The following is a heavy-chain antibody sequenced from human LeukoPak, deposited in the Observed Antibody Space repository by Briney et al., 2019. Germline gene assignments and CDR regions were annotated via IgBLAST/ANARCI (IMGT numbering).Heavy chain of an antibody. D-gene: IGHD6-19*01. CDR3: AREAVAVAGPTFDY. CDR2: INDDGSDT. V-gene: IGHV3-74*01. Sequence: GGSLRLSCAVSGFTFKLYWMHWVRQAPGKGPVWVSRINDDGSDTTYADSVKGRFTISRDNAKNSLYLQMNSLRAEDTAVYYCAREAVAVAGPTFDYWGQGTLVTVSS. J-gene: IGHJ4*02. CDR1: GFTFKLYW.